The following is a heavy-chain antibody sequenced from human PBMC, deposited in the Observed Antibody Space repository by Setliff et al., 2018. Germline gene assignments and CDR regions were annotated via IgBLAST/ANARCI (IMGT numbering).Heavy chain of an antibody. CDR2: IYYSGST. CDR1: GGSISSYY. J-gene: IGHJ6*02. V-gene: IGHV4-59*01. Sequence: PSETLSLTCTVSGGSISSYYWSWIRQPPGKGLEWIGYIYYSGSTNYNPSLKSRVTTSVDTSKNQFSLKLSSVTAADTAVYYCAREHGYSYGQTYYYYGMDVWGQGTTVTAP. D-gene: IGHD5-18*01. CDR3: AREHGYSYGQTYYYYGMDV.